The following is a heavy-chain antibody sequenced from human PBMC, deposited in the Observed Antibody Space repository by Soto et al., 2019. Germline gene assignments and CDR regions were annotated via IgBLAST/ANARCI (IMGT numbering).Heavy chain of an antibody. D-gene: IGHD4-17*01. CDR2: ISYDGSNK. CDR1: GFTFSSYA. J-gene: IGHJ2*01. V-gene: IGHV3-30-3*01. Sequence: QVQMVESGGGVVQPGRSLRLSCAASGFTFSSYAMHWVRKAPGKGLEWVAVISYDGSNKYYADSVKGRFTISRDNSKNTLYLQMNSLRAEDTAVYYCARESGQVTTYWYFDLWGRGTLVTVSS. CDR3: ARESGQVTTYWYFDL.